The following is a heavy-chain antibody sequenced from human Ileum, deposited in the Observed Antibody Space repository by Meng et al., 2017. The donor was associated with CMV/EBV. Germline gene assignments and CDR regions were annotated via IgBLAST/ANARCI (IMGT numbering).Heavy chain of an antibody. V-gene: IGHV3-30*02. CDR1: GFTFSNYG. Sequence: GGSLRLSCVASGFTFSNYGMHWVRQAPGKGLEWVAFIQHDGGNKYYADSVKGRFTISRDNSKNTLSLQMNSLRGEDTAVYYCARLAYYTNTTLYYFDSWGLGTLVTVSS. J-gene: IGHJ4*02. CDR2: IQHDGGNK. D-gene: IGHD2-8*01. CDR3: ARLAYYTNTTLYYFDS.